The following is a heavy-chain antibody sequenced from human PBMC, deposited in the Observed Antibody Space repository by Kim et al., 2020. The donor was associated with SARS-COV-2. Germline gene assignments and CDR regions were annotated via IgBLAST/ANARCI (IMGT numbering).Heavy chain of an antibody. J-gene: IGHJ4*02. CDR1: GFTFSSYA. CDR2: ISGSGGST. Sequence: GGSLRRSCAASGFTFSSYAMSWVRQAPGKGLEWVSAISGSGGSTYYADSVKGRFTISRDNSKNTLYLQMNSLRAEDTAVYYCAKGHTGLLWFGELLDYWGQGTLVTVSS. D-gene: IGHD3-10*01. CDR3: AKGHTGLLWFGELLDY. V-gene: IGHV3-23*01.